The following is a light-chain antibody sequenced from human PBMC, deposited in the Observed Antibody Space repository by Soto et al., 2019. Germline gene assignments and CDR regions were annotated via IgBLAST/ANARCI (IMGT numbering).Light chain of an antibody. Sequence: PGERAAPSCRTSLSVSVYLDWYQQKPGQAPRLLISDASNRATGIPARFSGSGSGTDFTLTISSLEPEDFAVYYCHQRQYWPPITFGQGTRLEIK. CDR2: DAS. CDR1: LSVSVY. J-gene: IGKJ5*01. CDR3: HQRQYWPPIT. V-gene: IGKV3-11*01.